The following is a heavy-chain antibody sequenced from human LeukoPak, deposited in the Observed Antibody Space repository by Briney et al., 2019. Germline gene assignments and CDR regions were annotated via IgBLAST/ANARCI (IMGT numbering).Heavy chain of an antibody. Sequence: SETLSLTCTVSGGSISRYYWSWLRQPTGKGLEWIGYIYYSGSTNYNPSLKSRVTISVDTSKNQFSLKLSSVTAADTAVYYCARLMDGEHFDYWGQGTLVTVSS. D-gene: IGHD4-17*01. CDR3: ARLMDGEHFDY. CDR1: GGSISRYY. J-gene: IGHJ4*02. V-gene: IGHV4-59*08. CDR2: IYYSGST.